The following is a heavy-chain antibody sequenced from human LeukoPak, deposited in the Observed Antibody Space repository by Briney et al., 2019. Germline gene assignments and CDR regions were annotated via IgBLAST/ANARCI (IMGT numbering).Heavy chain of an antibody. CDR2: ISSSSSYI. J-gene: IGHJ4*02. D-gene: IGHD1-26*01. CDR1: GFTFSSYS. V-gene: IGHV3-21*01. Sequence: GGSLRLSCAASGFTFSSYSMNWVRQAPGKGLEWVSSISSSSSYIYYADSVKGRFTISRDNAKNSLYLQMNSLRAEDTAVYYCVKGHLVWELGDYFDYWGQGTLVTVSS. CDR3: VKGHLVWELGDYFDY.